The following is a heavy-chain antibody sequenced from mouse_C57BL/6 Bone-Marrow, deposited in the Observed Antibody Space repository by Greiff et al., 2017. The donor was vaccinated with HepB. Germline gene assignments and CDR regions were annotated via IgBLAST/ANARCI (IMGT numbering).Heavy chain of an antibody. J-gene: IGHJ3*01. CDR2: IDPSDSYT. CDR1: GYTFTSYW. Sequence: VKLQQPGAELVRPGTSVKLSCKASGYTFTSYWMHWVKQRPGQGLEWIGVIDPSDSYTNYNQKFKGKATLTVDTSSSTAYMQLSSLTSEDSAVYYCARDLLLRSSAWFAYWGQGTLVTVSA. CDR3: ARDLLLRSSAWFAY. D-gene: IGHD1-1*01. V-gene: IGHV1-59*01.